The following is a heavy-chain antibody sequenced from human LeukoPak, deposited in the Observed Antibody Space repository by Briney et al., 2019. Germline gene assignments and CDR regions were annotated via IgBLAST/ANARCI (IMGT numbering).Heavy chain of an antibody. Sequence: GGSLRLSCAASGFTFSSYAMSWVRQAPGRGLEWVSAISGSGGSTYYADSVKGRFTISRDNSKNTLYLQMNSLRAEDTAVYYCAKDLAVTRVRGFDYWGQGTLVTVSS. CDR3: AKDLAVTRVRGFDY. CDR2: ISGSGGST. J-gene: IGHJ4*02. CDR1: GFTFSSYA. V-gene: IGHV3-23*01. D-gene: IGHD4-17*01.